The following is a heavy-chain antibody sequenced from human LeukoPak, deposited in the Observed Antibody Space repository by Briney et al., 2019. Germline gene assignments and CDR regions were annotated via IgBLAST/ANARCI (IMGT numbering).Heavy chain of an antibody. CDR3: ARHRDHYWFDP. V-gene: IGHV4-59*08. J-gene: IGHJ5*02. Sequence: SETLSLTCTVSGASISNYYWSWIRQPPGKGLEWIGYIYNSGNTYYNPSLKRRVTISVDTSKNQFSLKLSSVTAADTAVYYCARHRDHYWFDPWGQGTLVTVSS. CDR2: IYNSGNT. CDR1: GASISNYY.